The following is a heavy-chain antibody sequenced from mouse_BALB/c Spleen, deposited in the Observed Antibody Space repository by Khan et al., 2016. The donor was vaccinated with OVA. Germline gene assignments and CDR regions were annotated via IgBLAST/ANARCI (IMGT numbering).Heavy chain of an antibody. CDR2: IDPANGTT. CDR3: ARINA. V-gene: IGHV14-3*02. CDR1: GFNIKDTY. Sequence: VQLKQSGAELVKPGASVKLSCTASGFNIKDTYMHWVKQRPEQGLEWIGSIDPANGTTKYDPKFQGKATITADTSSNTAYLQLSSLTSEDTAVYDCARINAWGQGTTLTVSA. J-gene: IGHJ2*01.